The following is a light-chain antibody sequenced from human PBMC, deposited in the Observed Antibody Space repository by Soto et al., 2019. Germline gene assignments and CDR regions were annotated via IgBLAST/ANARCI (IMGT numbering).Light chain of an antibody. V-gene: IGLV3-1*01. CDR3: QAWDSSTAV. Sequence: SYELTQPPSVSVSPGQTASITCSGDKLGDKYACWYQLKPGQSPVLVIYQDTTRPPGIPERFSGSNSGNTATLTISGTQAMDEADYYCQAWDSSTAVFGGGTKLTVL. CDR2: QDT. CDR1: KLGDKY. J-gene: IGLJ2*01.